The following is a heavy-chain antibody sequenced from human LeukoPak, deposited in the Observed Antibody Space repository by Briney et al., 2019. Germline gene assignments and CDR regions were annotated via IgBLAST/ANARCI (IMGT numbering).Heavy chain of an antibody. CDR1: GFSLSTSGMC. D-gene: IGHD3-22*01. CDR2: IDWDDEK. J-gene: IGHJ3*02. V-gene: IGHV2-70*11. Sequence: ESGPALVKPTQTLTLTCTFSGFSLSTSGMCVSWIRQPPGKALEWLSRIDWDDEKYYSTSLKTRLTISKDTFKNQVVLTMTNMDPVDTATYYCAHRRAGPGYDSSGYYLILPQPHDAFDIWGQGTMVTVSS. CDR3: AHRRAGPGYDSSGYYLILPQPHDAFDI.